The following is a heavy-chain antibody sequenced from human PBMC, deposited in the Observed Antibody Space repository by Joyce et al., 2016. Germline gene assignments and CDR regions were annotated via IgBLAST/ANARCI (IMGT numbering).Heavy chain of an antibody. CDR1: GASVNSGGSYS. V-gene: IGHV4-30-2*01. Sequence: QLQLQESGSGLVKPSQTLSFTCSVSGASVNSGGSYSWSWIRQPTGKGLEWIGYSYHSGNTNYNPNRKSRITISIDTSKDQFSLNLKSVTAADTAVYYCARSNYYDSSGYYFDNWGQGTLVTVSS. CDR3: ARSNYYDSSGYYFDN. J-gene: IGHJ4*02. D-gene: IGHD3-22*01. CDR2: SYHSGNT.